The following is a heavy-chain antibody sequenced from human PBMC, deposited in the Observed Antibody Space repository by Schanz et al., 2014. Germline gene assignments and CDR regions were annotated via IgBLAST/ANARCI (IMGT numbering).Heavy chain of an antibody. Sequence: EVQLVESGGGLVQPGGSLRLSCSASGFIFSNYAMSWVRQAPGKGLEWVSALSEGGGGTHYADSVRGRFTISSDSSKNTLYLQMSSLRADDTAVYYCAKAADWPVTRFDPWGQGTLVTVSS. CDR3: AKAADWPVTRFDP. V-gene: IGHV3-23*04. D-gene: IGHD3-9*01. J-gene: IGHJ5*02. CDR2: LSEGGGGT. CDR1: GFIFSNYA.